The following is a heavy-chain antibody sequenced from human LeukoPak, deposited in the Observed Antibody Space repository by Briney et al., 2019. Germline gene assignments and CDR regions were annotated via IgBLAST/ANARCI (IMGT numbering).Heavy chain of an antibody. CDR3: ARQFRDSSGYYSYYFDY. V-gene: IGHV5-51*01. J-gene: IGHJ4*02. CDR2: IYPGDSDT. Sequence: RGESLKISCKGSGYSFTTYWIGWVRQMPGRGLEWMGIIYPGDSDTRYSPSFQGQVTISADKSISTAYLQWSSLEASDTAMYYCARQFRDSSGYYSYYFDYWGQGTLVTVSS. D-gene: IGHD3-22*01. CDR1: GYSFTTYW.